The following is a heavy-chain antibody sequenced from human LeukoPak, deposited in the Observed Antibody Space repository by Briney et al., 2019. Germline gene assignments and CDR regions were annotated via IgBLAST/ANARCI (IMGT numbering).Heavy chain of an antibody. Sequence: RASVKVSCKASGYTFTSHGITWVRQAPGQGLEWMGWISVYNGNTNYAQKVQARVTMTTDTSTSTAYMELRSLTSDDTAVYYCARSGSSSSRMATPHTVYYMDVWGKGTTVTVSS. V-gene: IGHV1-18*01. CDR3: ARSGSSSSRMATPHTVYYMDV. CDR1: GYTFTSHG. J-gene: IGHJ6*03. D-gene: IGHD6-6*01. CDR2: ISVYNGNT.